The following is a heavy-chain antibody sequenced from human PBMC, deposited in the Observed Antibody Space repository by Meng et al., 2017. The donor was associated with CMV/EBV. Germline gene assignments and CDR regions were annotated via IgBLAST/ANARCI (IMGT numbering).Heavy chain of an antibody. CDR3: AREGRAGGSYYSFDH. CDR2: IIPIFGTA. D-gene: IGHD1-26*01. V-gene: IGHV1-69*05. CDR1: GGTFSSYA. J-gene: IGHJ4*02. Sequence: SVKVSCKASGGTFSSYAISWVRQAPGQGLEWMGGIIPIFGTANYAQKFQGRVTITTDESTSTAYMELSSLRSEDTAVYYCAREGRAGGSYYSFDHWGQGTLVTVSS.